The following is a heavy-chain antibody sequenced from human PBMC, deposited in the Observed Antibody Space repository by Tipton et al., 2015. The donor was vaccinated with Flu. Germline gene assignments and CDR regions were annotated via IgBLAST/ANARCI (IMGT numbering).Heavy chain of an antibody. CDR1: GGSISSGSYY. CDR2: IYTSGST. J-gene: IGHJ3*02. V-gene: IGHV4-61*02. CDR3: AREGFDSSGYRAGDAFDI. Sequence: LRLSCTVSGGSISSGSYYWSWIRQPAGKGLEWIGRIYTSGSTNYNPSLKSRVTISVDTSKNQFSLKLSSVTAADTAAYYCAREGFDSSGYRAGDAFDIWGQGTMVTVSS. D-gene: IGHD3-22*01.